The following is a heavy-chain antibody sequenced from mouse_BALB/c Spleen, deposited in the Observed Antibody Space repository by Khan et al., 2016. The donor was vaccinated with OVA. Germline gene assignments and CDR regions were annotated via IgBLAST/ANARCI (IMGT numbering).Heavy chain of an antibody. CDR1: GFSLTDYG. CDR3: VRYRDRYFDY. Sequence: VELVESGPGLVAPSQSLSITCTVSGFSLTDYGVNWVRQPPGKGLEWLGMIWGDGRTDYNSALKSRLSISKDNSKSQVFLKMNSLQTDDTARYYCVRYRDRYFDYWGQGTTLTVSS. J-gene: IGHJ2*01. D-gene: IGHD2-14*01. CDR2: IWGDGRT. V-gene: IGHV2-6-7*01.